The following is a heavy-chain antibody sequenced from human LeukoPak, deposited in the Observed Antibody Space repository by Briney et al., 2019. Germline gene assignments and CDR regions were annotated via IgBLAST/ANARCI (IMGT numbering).Heavy chain of an antibody. D-gene: IGHD3-22*01. CDR1: GFTFSSYW. CDR2: IKPDGSEK. V-gene: IGHV3-7*01. CDR3: ARDQGSMIVVRTTTWYFDL. Sequence: GGSLRLSCAASGFTFSSYWMSWVRQAPGKGLEWVASIKPDGSEKYYVDSVKGRFTISRDNGKNSLYLQTNSLRADDTAVYYCARDQGSMIVVRTTTWYFDLWGRGTLVTVSS. J-gene: IGHJ2*01.